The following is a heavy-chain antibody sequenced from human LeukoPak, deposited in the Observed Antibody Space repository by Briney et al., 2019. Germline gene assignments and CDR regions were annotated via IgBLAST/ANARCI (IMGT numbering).Heavy chain of an antibody. V-gene: IGHV3-53*01. CDR1: GFSTYA. Sequence: GGSLRLSCAASGFSTYAMHWVRQAPGKGLEWVSVIYSGGSTYYADSVKGRFTISRDNSKNTLFLQMNNLRAEDTAAYYCATGQWSDHRGRGSLVTVSS. CDR3: ATGQWSDH. D-gene: IGHD6-19*01. CDR2: IYSGGST. J-gene: IGHJ4*02.